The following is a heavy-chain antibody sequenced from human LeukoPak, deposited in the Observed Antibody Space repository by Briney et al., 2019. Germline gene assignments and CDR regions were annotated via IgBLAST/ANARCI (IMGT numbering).Heavy chain of an antibody. CDR1: GGSISGYH. CDR3: ARTSDYGTIGYYLDY. J-gene: IGHJ4*02. Sequence: PSETLSLTCTVSGGSISGYHWSWIRQSPGKGLEWIGYINYSGNTRYKPSLRSRVTISVDTSKNQFSLNVNSVTAADTAVYYCARTSDYGTIGYYLDYWGQGVLATVSS. V-gene: IGHV4-59*01. D-gene: IGHD3-22*01. CDR2: INYSGNT.